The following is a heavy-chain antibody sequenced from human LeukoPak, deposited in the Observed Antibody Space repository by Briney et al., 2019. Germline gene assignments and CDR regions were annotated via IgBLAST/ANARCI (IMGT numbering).Heavy chain of an antibody. CDR2: IYHSGST. Sequence: SETLSLTCSVSGGFNTHYYWSWMRQPPGKGLEWIGYIYHSGSTNYNPSLKSRVTISVDTSKNHFSLKLSSVTAADTAVYYCARGQWLPVFDFWGQGTLVTVSS. CDR3: ARGQWLPVFDF. J-gene: IGHJ4*02. V-gene: IGHV4-59*01. CDR1: GGFNTHYY. D-gene: IGHD3-22*01.